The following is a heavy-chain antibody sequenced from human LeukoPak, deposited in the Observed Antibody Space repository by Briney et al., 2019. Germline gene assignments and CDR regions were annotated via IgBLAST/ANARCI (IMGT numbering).Heavy chain of an antibody. CDR2: IDEDGST. Sequence: SETLSLTCSVSGQSITSFRWSWIRQSAAKGLEWMGRIDEDGSTTYNPSLSGRVSVSADTSNNQVSLKLKFVTAADTAVYFCARGYQSTTYGHFDSWGRGIQVTVSS. J-gene: IGHJ5*01. CDR1: GQSITSFR. CDR3: ARGYQSTTYGHFDS. D-gene: IGHD2/OR15-2a*01. V-gene: IGHV4-4*07.